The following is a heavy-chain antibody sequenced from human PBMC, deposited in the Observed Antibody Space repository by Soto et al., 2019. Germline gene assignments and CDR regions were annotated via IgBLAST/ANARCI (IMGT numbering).Heavy chain of an antibody. D-gene: IGHD2-15*01. CDR1: RFTFSNYA. CDR2: IGSGGGNT. CDR3: AKDPVSDGNPYYFDS. V-gene: IGHV3-23*01. Sequence: PGGSLRLSCAASRFTFSNYAMSWVRQAPGKGLEWVSTIGSGGGNTYYADSVKGRFTISRDNSKNTLYLQMKSMRAEDTAIYYCAKDPVSDGNPYYFDSWGQGTLVTVSS. J-gene: IGHJ4*02.